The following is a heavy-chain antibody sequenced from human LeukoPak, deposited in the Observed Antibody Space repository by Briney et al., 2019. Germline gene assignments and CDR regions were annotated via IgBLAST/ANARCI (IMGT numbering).Heavy chain of an antibody. V-gene: IGHV3-33*01. CDR2: IWYDGSNK. J-gene: IGHJ3*02. CDR1: GFTFSSYG. D-gene: IGHD4-17*01. Sequence: PGRSLRLSCAASGFTFSSYGMHWVRQAPGKGLEWVAVIWYDGSNKYYADSVKGRFTISRDNSKNTLYLQMNSLRAEDTAVYYRARSNYGDYVGRAFDIWGQGTMVTVSS. CDR3: ARSNYGDYVGRAFDI.